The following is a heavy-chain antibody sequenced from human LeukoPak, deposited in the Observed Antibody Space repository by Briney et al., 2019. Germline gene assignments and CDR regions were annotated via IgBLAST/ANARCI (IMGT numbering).Heavy chain of an antibody. CDR1: GFTFSSYA. V-gene: IGHV3-23*01. Sequence: GGSLRLSCAASGFTFSSYAMSWVRQAPGKGLEWVSAISDSGGSTYYADSVKGRFTISRDNSKNTLYLQMNSLRAEDTAVYYCAKDPNSSGWSVDAFDIWGQGTMVTVSS. J-gene: IGHJ3*02. CDR3: AKDPNSSGWSVDAFDI. CDR2: ISDSGGST. D-gene: IGHD6-19*01.